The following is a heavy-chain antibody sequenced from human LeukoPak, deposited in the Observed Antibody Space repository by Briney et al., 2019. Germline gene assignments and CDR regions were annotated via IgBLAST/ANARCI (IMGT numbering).Heavy chain of an antibody. Sequence: GGSLRLSCAASGFXFSNAWISWVRQAPGKGLEWVGRIKSKTDGGTTDYAAPVKGRFTISRDDSKKTLYLQMNSLKTEDTAVYYCTTYFIAAALYYFDYWGQGTLVTVSS. CDR1: GFXFSNAW. D-gene: IGHD6-13*01. V-gene: IGHV3-15*01. J-gene: IGHJ4*02. CDR3: TTYFIAAALYYFDY. CDR2: IKSKTDGGTT.